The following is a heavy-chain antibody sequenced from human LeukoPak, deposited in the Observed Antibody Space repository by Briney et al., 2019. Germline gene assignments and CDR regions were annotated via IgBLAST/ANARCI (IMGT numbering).Heavy chain of an antibody. D-gene: IGHD3-10*01. CDR3: AKEWPRGPNAFDI. V-gene: IGHV3-23*01. Sequence: PGGSLRLSCAASGFIFSRYWMHWVRQAPGKGLEWVSAISGSGGSTYYADSVKGRFTISRDNSKNTLYLQMNSLRAEDTAVYYCAKEWPRGPNAFDIWGQGTMVTVSS. CDR1: GFIFSRYW. J-gene: IGHJ3*02. CDR2: ISGSGGST.